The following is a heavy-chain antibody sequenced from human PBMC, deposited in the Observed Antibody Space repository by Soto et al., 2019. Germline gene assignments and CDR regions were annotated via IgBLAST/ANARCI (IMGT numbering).Heavy chain of an antibody. CDR3: ARAVGPFDY. J-gene: IGHJ4*02. Sequence: QVQLVESGGGVVQPGRSKRLSCVASGFTFSTYGIHWVRQAPGKGLEWVAVIWHDGSYKYYADSVKDRFTISRDNSKNTLYLQMNSLRAGDTAVYYCARAVGPFDYWGQGTLVTVSS. V-gene: IGHV3-33*01. CDR2: IWHDGSYK. D-gene: IGHD1-26*01. CDR1: GFTFSTYG.